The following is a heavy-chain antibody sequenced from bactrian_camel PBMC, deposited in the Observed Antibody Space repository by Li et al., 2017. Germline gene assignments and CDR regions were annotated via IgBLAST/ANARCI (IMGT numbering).Heavy chain of an antibody. V-gene: IGHV3S1*01. CDR1: GYSDSTNC. CDR2: IDALGTT. J-gene: IGHJ6*01. CDR3: AHATFLCFDGWDDPPPGAGS. D-gene: IGHD5*01. Sequence: HVQLVESGGGSVNTRGSLSLSCAGSGYSDSTNCVGWFRQAPRKAREGVAVIDALGTTVYADSVKGRFTISQDKAKNTLYLQMDNLKPDDAGMYFCAHATFLCFDGWDDPPPGAGSWGQGTQVTVS.